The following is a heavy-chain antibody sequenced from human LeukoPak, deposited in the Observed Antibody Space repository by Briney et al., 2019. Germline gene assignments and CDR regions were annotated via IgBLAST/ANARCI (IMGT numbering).Heavy chain of an antibody. CDR2: INSDGSST. CDR3: ARVVAVAAKDY. V-gene: IGHV3-74*01. D-gene: IGHD6-19*01. J-gene: IGHJ4*02. Sequence: GGSLRLSCAASGFTFSSYWMHWVRQAPGKGPVWVSRINSDGSSTSYADSVKGRFTISRDNAKNTLYLQMNSLRAEDTAVYYCARVVAVAAKDYWGQGTLVTVSS. CDR1: GFTFSSYW.